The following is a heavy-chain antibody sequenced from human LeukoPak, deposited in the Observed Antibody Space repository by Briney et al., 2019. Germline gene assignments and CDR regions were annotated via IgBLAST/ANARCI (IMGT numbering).Heavy chain of an antibody. J-gene: IGHJ4*02. D-gene: IGHD3-16*02. CDR2: IKQDGSEK. CDR3: ATVRGNYVWGSYRPYYFDY. V-gene: IGHV3-7*03. Sequence: GGSLRLSCAASGFTFSSHWMSWVRQAPGKGLEWVANIKQDGSEKYYVDSVKGRFTITRDNAKNSLYLQMNSLRAEDTAVYYCATVRGNYVWGSYRPYYFDYWGQGTLVTVSS. CDR1: GFTFSSHW.